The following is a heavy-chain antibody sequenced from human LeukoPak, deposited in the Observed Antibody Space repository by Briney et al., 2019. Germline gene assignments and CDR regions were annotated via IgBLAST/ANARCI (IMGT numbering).Heavy chain of an antibody. D-gene: IGHD1-26*01. CDR1: GGSISSYY. V-gene: IGHV4-59*01. CDR3: AREYSGIFDY. Sequence: PSQTPSLTCTVSGGSISSYYWSWIRQPPGKGLEWIGYIYYSGSTNYNPSLKSRVTISVDTSKNQFSLKLSSVTAADTAVYYCAREYSGIFDYWGQGTLVTVSS. J-gene: IGHJ4*02. CDR2: IYYSGST.